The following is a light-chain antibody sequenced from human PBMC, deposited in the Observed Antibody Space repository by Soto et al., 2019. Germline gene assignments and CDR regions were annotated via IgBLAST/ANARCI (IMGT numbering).Light chain of an antibody. CDR3: QQSYRTPLT. V-gene: IGKV1-39*01. J-gene: IGKJ4*01. CDR2: AAS. Sequence: DIQMTQSPSSLSVSVGDGVTITCRASQSISNYLNWYQQKPGKAPKLLIYAASGLQSGAPSRFSGSGSGTDFTLSISSLQPEDFATYYCQQSYRTPLTFGGGTKVDIK. CDR1: QSISNY.